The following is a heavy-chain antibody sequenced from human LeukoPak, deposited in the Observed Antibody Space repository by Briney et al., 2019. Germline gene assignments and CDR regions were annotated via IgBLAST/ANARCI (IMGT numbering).Heavy chain of an antibody. Sequence: SETLSLTCTVSGGSISSGSYYWSWSRQHPGKGLEWIGYIYYSGSTYYNPSLKSRVTISVDTSKNQFSLKLSSVTAADTAVYYCARVHPSYYYYGMDVWGKGTTVTVSS. CDR2: IYYSGST. J-gene: IGHJ6*04. CDR3: ARVHPSYYYYGMDV. V-gene: IGHV4-31*03. CDR1: GGSISSGSYY.